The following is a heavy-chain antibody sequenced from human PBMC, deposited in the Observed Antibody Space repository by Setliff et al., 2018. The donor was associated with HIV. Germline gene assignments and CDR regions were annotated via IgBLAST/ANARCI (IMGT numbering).Heavy chain of an antibody. CDR3: ARAFGSGSYRWFDP. J-gene: IGHJ5*02. V-gene: IGHV4-4*07. CDR2: VDATGYT. Sequence: SETLSLTCTVSGGPISNSYISWVRQPAGKGLEWLGRVDATGYTYYNPSLKSRVAISVDTSENQFSLRLSSVTAADTAVYYCARAFGSGSYRWFDPWGQGTLVTVSS. D-gene: IGHD3-10*01. CDR1: GGPISNSY.